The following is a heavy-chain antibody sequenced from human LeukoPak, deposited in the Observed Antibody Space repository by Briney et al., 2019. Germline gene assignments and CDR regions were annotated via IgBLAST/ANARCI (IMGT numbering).Heavy chain of an antibody. V-gene: IGHV3-53*01. CDR3: ARHPGVRFLEWLSVPFDY. D-gene: IGHD3-3*01. Sequence: GGSLRLSCAASGFTVSSNYMSWVRQAPGKGLGWVSVIYSGGSTYYADSVKGRFTISRDNSKNTLYLQMNSLRAEDTAVYYCARHPGVRFLEWLSVPFDYWGQGTLVTVSS. CDR2: IYSGGST. J-gene: IGHJ4*02. CDR1: GFTVSSNY.